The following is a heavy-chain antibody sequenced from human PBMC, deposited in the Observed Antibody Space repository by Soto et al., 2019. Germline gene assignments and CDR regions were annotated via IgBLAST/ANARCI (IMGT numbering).Heavy chain of an antibody. CDR1: GFTFSSYA. D-gene: IGHD1-7*01. Sequence: PGGSLRLSCAASGFTFSSYAMSWVRQAPGKGLEWVSVISGSGGTTYYADSVKGRFAISRDNPKNTLYLQMNSLRAEDTAVYYCAKAWNYDYSYYDMDVWGQGTTVTVSS. V-gene: IGHV3-23*01. J-gene: IGHJ6*02. CDR3: AKAWNYDYSYYDMDV. CDR2: ISGSGGTT.